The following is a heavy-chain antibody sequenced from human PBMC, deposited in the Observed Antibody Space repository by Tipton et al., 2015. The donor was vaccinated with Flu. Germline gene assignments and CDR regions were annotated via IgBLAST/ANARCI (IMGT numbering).Heavy chain of an antibody. Sequence: SLRLSCAASGFTFSSYAMSWVRQAPGKGLEWVSAISGSGGSTYYADSVKGRFTISRDNSKNTLYLQMNSLRAEDTAVYYCAKTSNWGYYFDYWGQGTLVTVSS. V-gene: IGHV3-23*01. CDR1: GFTFSSYA. CDR2: ISGSGGST. D-gene: IGHD7-27*01. CDR3: AKTSNWGYYFDY. J-gene: IGHJ4*02.